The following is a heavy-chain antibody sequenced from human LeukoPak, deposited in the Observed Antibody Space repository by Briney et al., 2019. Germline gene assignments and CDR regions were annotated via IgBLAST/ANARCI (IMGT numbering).Heavy chain of an antibody. CDR2: IKRDGSER. CDR1: GFTFGNYW. V-gene: IGHV3-7*03. Sequence: QSGGSLRLSCAVSGFTFGNYWMSWVRQTPGQGPEWVANIKRDGSERYYVDSVKGRFTISRDNAKSSLFLEMSSLRVEDTAVHYCARTTSFMFYYWGQGTLVTVSS. D-gene: IGHD1-1*01. J-gene: IGHJ4*02. CDR3: ARTTSFMFYY.